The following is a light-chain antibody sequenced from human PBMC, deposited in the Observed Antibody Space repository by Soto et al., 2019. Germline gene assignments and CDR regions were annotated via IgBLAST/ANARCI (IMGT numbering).Light chain of an antibody. CDR1: SSDIGIYKY. Sequence: QSALTQPASVSGSPGQSIAISCTGSSSDIGIYKYVSWYQQHPGKVPKLIIYGVTNRPSGVSNRFSGSKSGNTASLTISGLQAEDEADYYCSSYAGSSNVFGTGTKVTVL. J-gene: IGLJ1*01. CDR3: SSYAGSSNV. V-gene: IGLV2-14*01. CDR2: GVT.